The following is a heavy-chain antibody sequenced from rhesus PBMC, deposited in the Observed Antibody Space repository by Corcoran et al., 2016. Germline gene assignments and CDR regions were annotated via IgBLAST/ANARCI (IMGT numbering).Heavy chain of an antibody. CDR2: IYGTTDPA. CDR1: GDSIRTSSY. V-gene: IGHV4-73*01. Sequence: QVKLQQWGEGLVKPSETLSLSCTVDGDSIRTSSYWTWLRHPLGAGREWFGYIYGTTDPAHYHASLRNRRTFSIATANRRVSLRLTSMTAADTAVYYCARGVMAGASVFDVWGPGVLVTVSS. D-gene: IGHD1-44*02. J-gene: IGHJ5-1*01. CDR3: ARGVMAGASVFDV.